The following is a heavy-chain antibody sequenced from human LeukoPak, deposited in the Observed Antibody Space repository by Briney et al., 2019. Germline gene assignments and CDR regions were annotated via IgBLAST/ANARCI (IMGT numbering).Heavy chain of an antibody. CDR3: ASGSYSNRYYYYYMDV. CDR1: GGTFSSYA. J-gene: IGHJ6*03. CDR2: IIPISGTA. Sequence: EASVKVSCKASGGTFSSYAISWVRQAPGQGLEWMGGIIPISGTANYAQKFQGRVTITTDESTSTAYMELSSLRSEDTAVYYCASGSYSNRYYYYYMDVWGKGTTVTVSS. D-gene: IGHD1-26*01. V-gene: IGHV1-69*05.